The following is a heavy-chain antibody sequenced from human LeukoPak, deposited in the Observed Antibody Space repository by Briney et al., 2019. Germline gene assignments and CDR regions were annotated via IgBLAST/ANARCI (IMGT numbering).Heavy chain of an antibody. D-gene: IGHD2-15*01. V-gene: IGHV4-34*01. Sequence: SETLSLTCAVSGGSFRGYYWCWGRQPPGKGLEWIGQIYHSGSTNYNPSLKNRVTISVDTSKNQFALKLSSVTAADTAVYYCARVVQGFDDFEIWGQGTMVTVSS. CDR3: ARVVQGFDDFEI. CDR2: IYHSGST. J-gene: IGHJ3*02. CDR1: GGSFRGYY.